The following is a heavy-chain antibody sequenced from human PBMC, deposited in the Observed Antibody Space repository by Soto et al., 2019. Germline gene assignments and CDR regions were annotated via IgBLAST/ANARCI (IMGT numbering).Heavy chain of an antibody. J-gene: IGHJ4*02. Sequence: VQLLESGGGLVQPGGSLRLSCAASGFTFSSYAMSWVRQAPGKGLEWVSAISGSGGSTYYADSVKGRFTISRDNSKNTLYLQMNSLRAEDTAVYYCAKVRYDFWSGYYTGGFDYWGQGTLVTVSS. CDR1: GFTFSSYA. CDR3: AKVRYDFWSGYYTGGFDY. V-gene: IGHV3-23*01. CDR2: ISGSGGST. D-gene: IGHD3-3*01.